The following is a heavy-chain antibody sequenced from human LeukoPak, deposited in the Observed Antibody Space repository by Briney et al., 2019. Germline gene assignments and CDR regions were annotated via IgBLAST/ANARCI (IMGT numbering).Heavy chain of an antibody. Sequence: PSETLSLTCTVSGGSISSYYWSWIRQPPGKGLEWIGYIYYSGSTYYNPSLKSRVTISVDTSKNQFSLKLSSVTAADTAVYYCARLSMVRGVISFVFDYWGQGTLVTVSS. CDR2: IYYSGST. D-gene: IGHD3-10*01. CDR3: ARLSMVRGVISFVFDY. J-gene: IGHJ4*02. V-gene: IGHV4-59*08. CDR1: GGSISSYY.